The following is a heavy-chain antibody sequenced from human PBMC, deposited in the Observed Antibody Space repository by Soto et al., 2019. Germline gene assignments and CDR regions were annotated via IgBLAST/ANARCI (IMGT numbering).Heavy chain of an antibody. CDR1: GGSISSSNC. CDR3: ERDLGPGRQMLVSSHRRLDP. D-gene: IGHD2-2*01. Sequence: SETLSLTGAVSGGSISSSNCWSWVRQPPGKGLEWIGEIYHSVSTNYNPSLKSRVPISVDKSKNQFSPKLSSVTAADTAVYYCERDLGPGRQMLVSSHRRLDPWGQRTLVAVSS. V-gene: IGHV4-4*02. CDR2: IYHSVST. J-gene: IGHJ5*02.